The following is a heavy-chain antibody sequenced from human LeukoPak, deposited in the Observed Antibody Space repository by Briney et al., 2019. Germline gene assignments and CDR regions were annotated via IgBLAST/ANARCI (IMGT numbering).Heavy chain of an antibody. Sequence: ASVKVSCKASGYTFTGYYMHWVRQAPGQGPELMGRINPNSGGTNYAQKFQGRVTMTRDTSISTAYMELSRLRSDDTAVYYCAREFVGYDFWSGYYSPDYWGQGTLVTVSS. J-gene: IGHJ4*02. CDR3: AREFVGYDFWSGYYSPDY. CDR2: INPNSGGT. V-gene: IGHV1-2*06. D-gene: IGHD3-3*01. CDR1: GYTFTGYY.